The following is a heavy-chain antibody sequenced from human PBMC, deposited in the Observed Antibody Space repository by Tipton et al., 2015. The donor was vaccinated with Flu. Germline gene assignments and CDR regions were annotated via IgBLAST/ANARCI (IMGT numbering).Heavy chain of an antibody. CDR2: IYYSGST. D-gene: IGHD2-21*02. CDR3: ARHGPQGGDPNWFDP. V-gene: IGHV4-39*01. CDR1: GVSISRSSYY. J-gene: IGHJ5*02. Sequence: TLSLTCTVSGVSISRSSYYWVWIRQSPGKGLEWIGSIYYSGSTYYNPSLRSRVTISVDTSRDHFSLKLSSVTATDTAVYYCARHGPQGGDPNWFDPWGLGTLVTVSS.